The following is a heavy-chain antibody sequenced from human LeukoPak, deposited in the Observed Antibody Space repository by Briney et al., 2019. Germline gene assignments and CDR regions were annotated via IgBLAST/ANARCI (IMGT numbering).Heavy chain of an antibody. CDR3: ARASITIFGVVIRRTKNYYYYMDV. V-gene: IGHV1-8*03. J-gene: IGHJ6*03. D-gene: IGHD3-3*01. CDR1: GYTFTSYD. CDR2: MGPNSGNT. Sequence: GASVKVSCKASGYTFTSYDINWVRQATGQGLEWMGWMGPNSGNTGYAQKFQGRVTITRNTSISTAYMELSSLRSEDTAVYYCARASITIFGVVIRRTKNYYYYMDVWGKGTTVTVSS.